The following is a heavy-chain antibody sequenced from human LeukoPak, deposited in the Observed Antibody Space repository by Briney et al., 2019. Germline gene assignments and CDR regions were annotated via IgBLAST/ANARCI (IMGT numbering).Heavy chain of an antibody. CDR1: GFTLSNYW. V-gene: IGHV3-7*01. J-gene: IGHJ4*02. Sequence: GGSLRLSCAASGFTLSNYWMTWVRQAPGKGLEWAANVKEDGSEKYYVDSVKGRFTISRDNAKNSLYLQMNSLRAEDMAVYYCARGDRRFDYWGQGTLVTVSS. D-gene: IGHD2-21*01. CDR3: ARGDRRFDY. CDR2: VKEDGSEK.